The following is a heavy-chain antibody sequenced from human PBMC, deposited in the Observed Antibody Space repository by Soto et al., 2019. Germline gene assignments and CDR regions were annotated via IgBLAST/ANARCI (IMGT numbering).Heavy chain of an antibody. CDR1: GASISGFY. CDR2: IYATGTT. Sequence: KTSETLSLTCTVSGASISGFYWSWIRKSAGKGLEWIGRIYATGTTDYNPSLRSRVMMSVDTSKKQFSLKLRSVTAADTAVYYCVRDGTKTLRDWFDPWGQGISVTVSS. V-gene: IGHV4-4*07. CDR3: VRDGTKTLRDWFDP. J-gene: IGHJ5*02. D-gene: IGHD1-1*01.